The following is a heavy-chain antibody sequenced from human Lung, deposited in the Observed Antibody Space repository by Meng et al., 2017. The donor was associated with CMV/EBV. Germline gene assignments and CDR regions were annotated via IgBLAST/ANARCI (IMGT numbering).Heavy chain of an antibody. J-gene: IGHJ1*01. Sequence: VPLRESGPTLVQPSEPLSLTCAVSGDSITNHNWWAWVRQPPGKGLEWIGEIPHRGSSAYNPSLKSRVSMSIDKSKNQFSLKLTSVTAADTAVYHCLRRSGGSVWGQGTLVTVSS. CDR1: GDSITNHNW. D-gene: IGHD3-10*01. V-gene: IGHV4-4*02. CDR3: LRRSGGSV. CDR2: IPHRGSS.